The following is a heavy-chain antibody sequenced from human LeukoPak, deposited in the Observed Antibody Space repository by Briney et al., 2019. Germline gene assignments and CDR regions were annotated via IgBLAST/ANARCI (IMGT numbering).Heavy chain of an antibody. CDR2: ISGSGGST. D-gene: IGHD2-8*01. J-gene: IGHJ4*02. CDR3: AGESEYCTNGVCYRFDY. Sequence: PGGSLRLSCAASGFTFSSYAMSWVRQAPGKGLEWVSAISGSGGSTYYADSVKGRFTISRDNSKNTLYLQMNSLRAEDTAVYYCAGESEYCTNGVCYRFDYWGQGTLVTVSS. CDR1: GFTFSSYA. V-gene: IGHV3-23*01.